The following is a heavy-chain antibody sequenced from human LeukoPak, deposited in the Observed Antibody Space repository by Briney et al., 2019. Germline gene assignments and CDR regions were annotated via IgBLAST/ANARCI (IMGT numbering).Heavy chain of an antibody. D-gene: IGHD1-1*01. CDR2: IYYSGVT. CDR3: ARQGYFYLHYFDY. V-gene: IGHV4-39*01. Sequence: PGGSLRLSCAASGFTFSIYGMSWVRQPPGKGLQWIGTIYYSGVTDYNPSLKSRAIMSVDTSKNQFSLKLSSVTAADTAVYFCARQGYFYLHYFDYWGQGTLVTVSS. J-gene: IGHJ4*02. CDR1: GFTFSIYG.